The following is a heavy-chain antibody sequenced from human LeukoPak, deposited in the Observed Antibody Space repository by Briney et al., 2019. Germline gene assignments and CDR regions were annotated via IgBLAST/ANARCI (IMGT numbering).Heavy chain of an antibody. CDR1: GFTFSSYW. Sequence: GGSLRLSCAASGFTFSSYWMHWVRQAPGKGLVWVSHINSDGSNTNYADSVKGRSTISRDNAENTLYLQMNSLTAEDTAVYYCARDRGYNLDYWGQGTLVTVSS. J-gene: IGHJ4*02. CDR2: INSDGSNT. D-gene: IGHD5-24*01. V-gene: IGHV3-74*01. CDR3: ARDRGYNLDY.